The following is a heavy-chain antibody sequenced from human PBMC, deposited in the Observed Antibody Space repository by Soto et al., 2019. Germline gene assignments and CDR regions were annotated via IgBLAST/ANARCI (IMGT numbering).Heavy chain of an antibody. Sequence: QVPLEQSGGEVKKPGTSVKVSCKASGYTFTSYGISWVRQAPGQGLEWMGWISGYNGNTNYAQNLQGRVTMTTDTSTSTDYMELRSLRSDDTAVYYCARVSNVNGYYDFWSRPCYFDSWGQGTLVTVSS. V-gene: IGHV1-18*01. CDR1: GYTFTSYG. D-gene: IGHD3-3*01. J-gene: IGHJ4*02. CDR2: ISGYNGNT. CDR3: ARVSNVNGYYDFWSRPCYFDS.